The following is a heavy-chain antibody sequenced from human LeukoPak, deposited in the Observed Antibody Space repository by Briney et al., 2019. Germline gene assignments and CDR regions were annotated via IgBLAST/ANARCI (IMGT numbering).Heavy chain of an antibody. D-gene: IGHD2-2*01. Sequence: PSETLSLTCTVSGGSISSYYWSWIRQPAGKGLEWIGRIYISGSTNYNPSLKSRVTMSVDTSKNQFSLKLSSVTAADTAVYYCARVPAAATYYYYMDVWGKGTTVTVSS. CDR2: IYISGST. CDR3: ARVPAAATYYYYMDV. J-gene: IGHJ6*03. V-gene: IGHV4-4*07. CDR1: GGSISSYY.